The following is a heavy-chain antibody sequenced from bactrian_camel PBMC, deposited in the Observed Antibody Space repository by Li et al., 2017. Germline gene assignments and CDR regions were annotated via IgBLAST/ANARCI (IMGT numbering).Heavy chain of an antibody. D-gene: IGHD3*01. CDR3: AADIRGFGDCYAHSWSEHIPGV. V-gene: IGHV3S53*01. J-gene: IGHJ4*01. CDR2: VDSDGRT. CDR1: TYHYSTKC. Sequence: QLVESGGGSVQAGESLRLSCTASTYHYSTKCMGWFRQAPGKAREGVASVDSDGRTDFADSVKGRFTISRDSAKTTLYLQMNSVIPEDTAMYYCAADIRGFGDCYAHSWSEHIPGVWGQGTQVTVS.